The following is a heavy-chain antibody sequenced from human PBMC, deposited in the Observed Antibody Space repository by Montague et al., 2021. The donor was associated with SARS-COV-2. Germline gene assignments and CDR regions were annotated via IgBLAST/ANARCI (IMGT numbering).Heavy chain of an antibody. J-gene: IGHJ6*03. CDR1: GGSFSGFY. V-gene: IGHV4-34*01. D-gene: IGHD3-22*01. Sequence: SETLSLTCAASGGSFSGFYWSWVRQSPGKGLEWIGDVNHSESTNYNPSLKGRVTISVDRSKNQFSLRLRSATAADAAVYYCARGRGLYYESSGGLYYMDVWGEGTTVTVSS. CDR3: ARGRGLYYESSGGLYYMDV. CDR2: VNHSEST.